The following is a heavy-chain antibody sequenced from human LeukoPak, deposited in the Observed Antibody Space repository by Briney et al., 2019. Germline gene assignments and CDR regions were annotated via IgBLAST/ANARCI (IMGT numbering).Heavy chain of an antibody. CDR2: ISYDGSLK. Sequence: GRSLRLSCAASGFTFSSFGMHWDRQAPGKGLEWVAVISYDGSLKHYLDSVKGRFTISRDNSKNTLYLQMDSLRVEDTAVYHCAKKYSYGSGAGDALDIWGHGTLVTVSS. V-gene: IGHV3-30*18. CDR3: AKKYSYGSGAGDALDI. CDR1: GFTFSSFG. D-gene: IGHD3-10*01. J-gene: IGHJ3*02.